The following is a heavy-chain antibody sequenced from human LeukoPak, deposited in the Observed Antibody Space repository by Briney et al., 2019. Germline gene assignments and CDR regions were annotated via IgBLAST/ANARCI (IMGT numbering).Heavy chain of an antibody. D-gene: IGHD2-15*01. CDR2: IRSKAYGGTT. J-gene: IGHJ4*02. CDR3: TRPRYCSGGSCYFDY. V-gene: IGHV3-49*04. Sequence: PGGSLRHSCTGSGFTFGDYGMSWVRQAPGKGLEWVGFIRSKAYGGTTEYAASVKGRFTISRDDSKSIAYLQMNSLKTEDTAVYYCTRPRYCSGGSCYFDYWGQGTLVTVSS. CDR1: GFTFGDYG.